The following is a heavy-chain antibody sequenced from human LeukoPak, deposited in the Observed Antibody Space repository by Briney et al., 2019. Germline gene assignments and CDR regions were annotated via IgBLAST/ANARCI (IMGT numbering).Heavy chain of an antibody. D-gene: IGHD3-3*01. Sequence: SETLSLTCTVSGYSISSGHYWGWIRQPPGKGLEWIGSMYHSGSTYYNPPLKSRVTISEDTSKNQFSLKLSSVTAADTAVYYCARHRGEGYYDFWSGPLSHFDYWGQGTLVTVSS. CDR1: GYSISSGHY. V-gene: IGHV4-38-2*02. J-gene: IGHJ4*02. CDR3: ARHRGEGYYDFWSGPLSHFDY. CDR2: MYHSGST.